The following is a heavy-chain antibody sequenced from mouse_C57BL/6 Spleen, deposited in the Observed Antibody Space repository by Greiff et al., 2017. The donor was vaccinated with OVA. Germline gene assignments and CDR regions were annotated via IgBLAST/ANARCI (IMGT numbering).Heavy chain of an antibody. J-gene: IGHJ1*03. Sequence: EVQLQESGSELVRPGASVKLSCTASGFNIKDVYMHWVKQRPEQGLEWIGWIDPENGDTEYASKFQGKATITADTSSNTAYLQLSSLTSEDTAVYYCTTGDYYGSSWYFDVWGTGTTVTVSS. CDR2: IDPENGDT. D-gene: IGHD1-1*01. CDR3: TTGDYYGSSWYFDV. CDR1: GFNIKDVY. V-gene: IGHV14-4*01.